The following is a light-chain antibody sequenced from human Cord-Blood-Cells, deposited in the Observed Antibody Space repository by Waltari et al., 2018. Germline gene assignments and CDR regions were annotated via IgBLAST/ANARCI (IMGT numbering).Light chain of an antibody. J-gene: IGLJ3*02. Sequence: QSALTQPASVSGSPGQSITISCTGTSSDVGSYNLVSWYQQDPGKAPTLMIYEVSKRPSGVSNRFSGSKSGNTASLTISGLQAEDEADYYCCSYAGSSTWVFGGGTKLTVL. CDR3: CSYAGSSTWV. V-gene: IGLV2-23*02. CDR2: EVS. CDR1: SSDVGSYNL.